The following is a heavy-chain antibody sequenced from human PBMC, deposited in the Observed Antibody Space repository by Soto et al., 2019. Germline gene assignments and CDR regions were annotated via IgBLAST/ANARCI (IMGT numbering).Heavy chain of an antibody. Sequence: PSETLSLTCAVYGWSFSAYYWSWIRQPPGKGLEWIGEINDSGSTNYNPSLKSRVTISVDTSKNQFSLDLTSMTAADTAVYYCARAPLDYWGKGTLVTVSS. V-gene: IGHV4-34*01. CDR3: ARAPLDY. CDR2: INDSGST. J-gene: IGHJ4*02. CDR1: GWSFSAYY.